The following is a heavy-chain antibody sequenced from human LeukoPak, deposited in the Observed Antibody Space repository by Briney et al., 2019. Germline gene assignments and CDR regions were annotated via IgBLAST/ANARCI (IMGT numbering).Heavy chain of an antibody. J-gene: IGHJ4*02. V-gene: IGHV4-30-4*08. CDR2: IYYSGST. Sequence: SQTLSLTCTVSGGSISSGDYYWSWIRQPPGKGLEWIGYIYYSGSTYYNPSLKSRVTISVDTSKNQFSLKLSSVTAADTAVYYCARAALQLWLHPDYWGQGTLVTVSS. D-gene: IGHD5-18*01. CDR3: ARAALQLWLHPDY. CDR1: GGSISSGDYY.